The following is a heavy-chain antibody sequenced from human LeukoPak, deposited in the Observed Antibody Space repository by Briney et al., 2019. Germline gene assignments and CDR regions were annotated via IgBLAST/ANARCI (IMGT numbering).Heavy chain of an antibody. D-gene: IGHD6-13*01. CDR3: TAPAGFIAAQEDYYYGLDV. CDR1: GFTFSDYW. J-gene: IGHJ6*02. V-gene: IGHV3-7*02. CDR2: IKRDGSEK. Sequence: AGGSLRLSCAASGFTFSDYWMSWVRQAPGTGLEWVATIKRDGSEKYFVDSEKGRFTISRDSAQNSVFLQMNSLRAEDTAVYYCTAPAGFIAAQEDYYYGLDVWGQGTTVTVSS.